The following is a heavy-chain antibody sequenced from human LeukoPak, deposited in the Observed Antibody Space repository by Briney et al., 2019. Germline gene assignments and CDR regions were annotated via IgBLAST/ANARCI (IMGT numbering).Heavy chain of an antibody. CDR3: ARDLRAGSYAFD. V-gene: IGHV3-7*01. J-gene: IGHJ4*02. Sequence: GGSLRLSCAASGFTFSSYWMSWVRQAPGKGLEWVANIMQDGTEKYYVDSVKGRFTISRDNAKNSVYLQMNSLRAEDTAIYYCARDLRAGSYAFDWGQGTLVTVSS. CDR1: GFTFSSYW. D-gene: IGHD5-18*01. CDR2: IMQDGTEK.